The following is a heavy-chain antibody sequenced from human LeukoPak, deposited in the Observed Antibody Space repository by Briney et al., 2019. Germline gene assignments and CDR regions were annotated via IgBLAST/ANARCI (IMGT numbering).Heavy chain of an antibody. CDR3: ANDLGWIQLNLG. CDR2: ISGSGETI. Sequence: GGSLRLSCAASGFTFSSYAMTWVRQAPGKGLEWVSGISGSGETIYYADSVKGRFTISRDNSRNTVYLQMNSLRAEDTAVYYCANDLGWIQLNLGRGQGTLVTVSS. J-gene: IGHJ4*02. V-gene: IGHV3-23*01. CDR1: GFTFSSYA. D-gene: IGHD5-18*01.